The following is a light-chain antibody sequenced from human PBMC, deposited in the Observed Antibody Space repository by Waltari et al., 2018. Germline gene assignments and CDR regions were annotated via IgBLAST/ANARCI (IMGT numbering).Light chain of an antibody. CDR3: QVWDDFIDSGV. V-gene: IGLV3-21*04. J-gene: IGLJ3*02. Sequence: YVVTQPPSVSVTPGQTATLTCGGENIETKSVKWYQQKPGQAPFLVMFYDNDRPAGLPERFSGSNSGNTATLTMNWVEAGDEDDYHCQVWDDFIDSGVFGGGTRLSVL. CDR1: NIETKS. CDR2: YDN.